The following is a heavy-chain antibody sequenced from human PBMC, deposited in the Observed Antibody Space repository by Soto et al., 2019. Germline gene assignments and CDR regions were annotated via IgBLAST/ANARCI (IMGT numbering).Heavy chain of an antibody. D-gene: IGHD2-2*03. J-gene: IGHJ5*02. V-gene: IGHV4-34*01. CDR2: INHSGST. CDR1: GGSFSGYY. CDR3: ARDSGYCSGSSCYWFDP. Sequence: HSETLSLTCGVYGGSFSGYYWNWIRQPPGKGLEWIGEINHSGSTNYNPSLKSRVTISVDTSKNQFSLNLTSVTAADTAVYYCARDSGYCSGSSCYWFDPWGHGTLVTVSS.